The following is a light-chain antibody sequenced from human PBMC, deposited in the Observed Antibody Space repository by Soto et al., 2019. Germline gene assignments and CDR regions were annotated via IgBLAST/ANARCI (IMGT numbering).Light chain of an antibody. V-gene: IGKV3-11*01. CDR3: QQRTNWPIT. CDR1: QSVSRY. CDR2: DAS. Sequence: EIVLTQSPATRSWSPGERATLSCRASQSVSRYLAWYQQKPGQAPRLLIYDASNRATGIPARFSVSGSGTDCTLTISSLQTEDCAVYYGQQRTNWPITFGQGTRLEIK. J-gene: IGKJ5*01.